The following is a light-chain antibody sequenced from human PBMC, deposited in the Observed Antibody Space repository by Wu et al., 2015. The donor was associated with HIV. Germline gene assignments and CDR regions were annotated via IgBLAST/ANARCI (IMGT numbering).Light chain of an antibody. CDR2: AAS. CDR1: QGISSY. Sequence: IQLTQSPSSLSASVGDRVTITCRASQGISSYLAWYQKKPGKAPKLLIYAASTLQSGVPSRFSGRGSGTDFTLTISSLQPEDFATYYCQQYYSYPRTFGQGTKVEI. CDR3: QQYYSYPRT. J-gene: IGKJ1*01. V-gene: IGKV1-9*01.